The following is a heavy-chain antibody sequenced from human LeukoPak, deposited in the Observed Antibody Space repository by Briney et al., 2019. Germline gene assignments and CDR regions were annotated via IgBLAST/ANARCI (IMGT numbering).Heavy chain of an antibody. Sequence: GGSLRLSCAASGFTFSSYWMHWVRQAPGKGLVWVSLIKSDGSSPRYADSVKGRFTISRGNAKNSLYLQMNSLRAEDTALYYCARTPTSCYVCSDAFDIWGQGTMVTVSS. CDR2: IKSDGSSP. D-gene: IGHD2-2*01. CDR3: ARTPTSCYVCSDAFDI. CDR1: GFTFSSYW. V-gene: IGHV3-74*01. J-gene: IGHJ3*02.